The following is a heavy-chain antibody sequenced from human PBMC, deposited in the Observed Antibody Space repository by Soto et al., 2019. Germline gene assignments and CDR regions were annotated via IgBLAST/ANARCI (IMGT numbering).Heavy chain of an antibody. CDR3: AKAYFVWSSEQPYYFDY. CDR1: GFTFSNYA. V-gene: IGHV3-23*01. J-gene: IGHJ4*02. D-gene: IGHD3-16*01. CDR2: ISGSGGRS. Sequence: EVQLLDSGGGLVQPGGSLRLSCAASGFTFSNYAMTWVRQGPGKXXXXXXGISGSGGRSYYADSVKGRFTISRDNSKSTLYLQMNSLRAEDTAVYYCAKAYFVWSSEQPYYFDYWGQGTLVTVSS.